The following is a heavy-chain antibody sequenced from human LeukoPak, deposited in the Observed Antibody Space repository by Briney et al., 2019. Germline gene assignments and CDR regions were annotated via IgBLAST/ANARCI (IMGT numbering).Heavy chain of an antibody. J-gene: IGHJ4*02. CDR1: GFTFSSYW. CDR3: ARDWGYGSGSYYRVY. Sequence: GGSLRLSCAASGFTFSSYWMSWVRQAPGKGLEWVANIKQDGSEKYYVDSVKGRFTISRDNAKNSLYLQMNSLRAEDTAVYYCARDWGYGSGSYYRVYWGQGTLVTVSS. CDR2: IKQDGSEK. D-gene: IGHD3-10*01. V-gene: IGHV3-7*01.